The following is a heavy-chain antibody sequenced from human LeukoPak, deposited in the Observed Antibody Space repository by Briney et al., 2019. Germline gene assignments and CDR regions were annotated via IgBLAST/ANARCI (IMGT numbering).Heavy chain of an antibody. CDR2: ISAYNGNT. CDR3: ARDMLWFGELPLHGMGV. CDR1: GYTFTSYG. D-gene: IGHD3-10*01. J-gene: IGHJ6*02. V-gene: IGHV1-18*01. Sequence: ASVKVSCKASGYTFTSYGISWVRQAPGQGLEWMGWISAYNGNTNYAQKLQGRVTMTTDTSTSTAYMELRSLRSDDTAVYYCARDMLWFGELPLHGMGVWGQGTTVTVSS.